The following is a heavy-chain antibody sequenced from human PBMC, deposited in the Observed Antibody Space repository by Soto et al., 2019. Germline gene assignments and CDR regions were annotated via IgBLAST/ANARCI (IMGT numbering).Heavy chain of an antibody. J-gene: IGHJ4*02. Sequence: PGGSLRLSCAASGFTFSRYGMHWVRQAPGRGLEWVAVIWYDGSNIYYAASVKGRFTISRDNSKATLDLQMNSLRAEDTAVYYCARDREQWLVGYYFDYWGQGTLVTVSS. CDR1: GFTFSRYG. D-gene: IGHD6-19*01. V-gene: IGHV3-33*01. CDR3: ARDREQWLVGYYFDY. CDR2: IWYDGSNI.